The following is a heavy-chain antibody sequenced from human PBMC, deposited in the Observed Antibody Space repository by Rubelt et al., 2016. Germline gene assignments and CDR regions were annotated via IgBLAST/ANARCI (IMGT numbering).Heavy chain of an antibody. D-gene: IGHD2-15*01. V-gene: IGHV3-30*04. CDR2: ISYDAINK. J-gene: IGHJ4*02. Sequence: QVQLVESGGGVVQPGRSLRLSCAASGFTFSDYAMHWVRQAPGKGLEWMAVISYDAINKYYADSVKGRFTVSRDNYKNTLYLQMNSLRAEDMAVYYCARPAVGTDSDVFDYWGQGTLVTVSS. CDR3: ARPAVGTDSDVFDY. CDR1: GFTFSDYA.